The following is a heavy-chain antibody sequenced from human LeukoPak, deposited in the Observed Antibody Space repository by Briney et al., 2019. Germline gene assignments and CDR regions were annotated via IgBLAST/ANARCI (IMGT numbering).Heavy chain of an antibody. J-gene: IGHJ4*02. CDR3: ARDRPYYYDSSGYYPDY. CDR2: ISAYNGNT. V-gene: IGHV1-18*01. CDR1: GYTFTSYG. D-gene: IGHD3-22*01. Sequence: ASVKVSCKASGYTFTSYGISWVRQAPGQGLEWMGWISAYNGNTNYAQKLQGRVTMTTDTSTSTAYRELRSLRSDDTAVYYCARDRPYYYDSSGYYPDYWGQGTLVTVSS.